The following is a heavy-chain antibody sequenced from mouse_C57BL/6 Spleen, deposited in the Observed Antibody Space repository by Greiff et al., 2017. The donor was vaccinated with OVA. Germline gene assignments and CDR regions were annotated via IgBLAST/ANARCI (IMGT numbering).Heavy chain of an antibody. D-gene: IGHD1-1*01. CDR2: IDPETGGT. CDR1: GYTFTDYE. V-gene: IGHV1-15*01. Sequence: QVQLKESGAELVRPGASVTLSCKASGYTFTDYEMHWVKQTPVHGLEWIGAIDPETGGTAYNQKFKGKAILTADKSSSTAYMELRSLTSEDSAVYYCTRRTTVVAKGNAMDYWGQGTSVTVSS. CDR3: TRRTTVVAKGNAMDY. J-gene: IGHJ4*01.